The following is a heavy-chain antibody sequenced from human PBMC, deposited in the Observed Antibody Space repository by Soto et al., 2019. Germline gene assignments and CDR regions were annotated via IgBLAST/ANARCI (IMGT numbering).Heavy chain of an antibody. D-gene: IGHD3-10*01. J-gene: IGHJ5*02. CDR1: GYTFTNYG. CDR2: SNVYNGNT. Sequence: QVQLVQSGGEVKKPGASVKVSCKASGYTFTNYGISWVRQAPGQGLEWMGWSNVYNGNTKYAQKVQARVTTTPATSTSTAYMELRSLRSDDTAVYYCARGVGSGSYYNQYNWFDPWGQGTLVTVSS. V-gene: IGHV1-18*01. CDR3: ARGVGSGSYYNQYNWFDP.